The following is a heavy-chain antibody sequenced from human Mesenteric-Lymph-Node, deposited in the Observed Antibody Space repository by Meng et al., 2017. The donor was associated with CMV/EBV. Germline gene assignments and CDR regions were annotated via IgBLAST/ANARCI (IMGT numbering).Heavy chain of an antibody. J-gene: IGHJ4*02. CDR2: IDCDDDN. V-gene: IGHV2-70*12. CDR3: AHADLYCSSTSCYTESFDY. CDR1: GFSLSTSAMR. D-gene: IGHD2-2*02. Sequence: SGPTLVKPTQTLTLTCTFSGFSLSTSAMRVSWIRQPPGKALEWLARIDCDDDNYCSTSLKTRLTISKAPSTNQVVLTMTNMDPLDTGTYYCAHADLYCSSTSCYTESFDYWGQGTLVTVSS.